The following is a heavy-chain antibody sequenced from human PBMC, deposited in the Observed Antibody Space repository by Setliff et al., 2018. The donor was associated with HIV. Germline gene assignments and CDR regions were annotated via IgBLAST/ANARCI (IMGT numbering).Heavy chain of an antibody. V-gene: IGHV1-2*02. CDR2: SNPNTGGT. D-gene: IGHD3-22*01. CDR1: GYMFNIYY. CDR3: GAGGYQNAFDI. J-gene: IGHJ3*02. Sequence: ASVKVSCKTSGYMFNIYYMHWVRQVPGQGLEWMGWSNPNTGGTKYAQKFQGRVTMTMDTSTTTAYMELRSLRSDDTAVYYCGAGGYQNAFDIWGQGTMVTVSS.